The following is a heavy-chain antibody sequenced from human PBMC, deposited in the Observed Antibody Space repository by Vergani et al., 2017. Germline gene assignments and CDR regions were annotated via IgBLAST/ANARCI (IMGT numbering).Heavy chain of an antibody. J-gene: IGHJ3*02. CDR1: GFTFSSYS. Sequence: VQLVESGGGLVKPGGSLRLSCAASGFTFSSYSMNWVRQAPGKGLEWVSSISSSSRYIYYADSVKGRFTISIDTAKNSLSLQMNSLRAEDTAVYYCARERSSGYYREADAFEIWGQGTMVTVSS. V-gene: IGHV3-21*01. CDR3: ARERSSGYYREADAFEI. CDR2: ISSSSRYI. D-gene: IGHD3-22*01.